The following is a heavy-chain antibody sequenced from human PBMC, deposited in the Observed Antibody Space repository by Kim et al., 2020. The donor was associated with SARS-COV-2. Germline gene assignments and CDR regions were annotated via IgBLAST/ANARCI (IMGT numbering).Heavy chain of an antibody. J-gene: IGHJ3*02. CDR3: ARVGAVAGLRAFDI. Sequence: GGSLRLSCAASGFTFSSYSMNWVRQAPGKGLEWVSSISSSSSYIYYADSVKGRFTISRDNAKNSLYLQMNSLRAEDTAVYYCARVGAVAGLRAFDIWGQGTMVTVSS. D-gene: IGHD6-19*01. CDR1: GFTFSSYS. CDR2: ISSSSSYI. V-gene: IGHV3-21*04.